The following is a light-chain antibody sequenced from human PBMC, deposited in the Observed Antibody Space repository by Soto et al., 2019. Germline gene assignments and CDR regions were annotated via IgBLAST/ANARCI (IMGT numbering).Light chain of an antibody. CDR1: QIVSSSY. J-gene: IGKJ2*01. V-gene: IGKV3-20*01. CDR3: QQYGSSPNT. Sequence: EIVLTQSPGTLSLSPGERATLSCRASQIVSSSYLAWYQQKPGQAPRLLIYVASSRATGIPDRFSGSGSGTDFTLTISRLEPEDVAVYYCQQYGSSPNTFGQGTKVEIK. CDR2: VAS.